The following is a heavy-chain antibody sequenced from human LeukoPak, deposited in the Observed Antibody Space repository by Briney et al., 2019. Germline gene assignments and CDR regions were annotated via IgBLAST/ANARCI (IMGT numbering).Heavy chain of an antibody. Sequence: PGRSLRLSCAASGFTFSSYAFHWVRQAPGKGLEWVATISFDENNKYYADSVKGRFTISRDNSKNTLYLQMNSLRAKDTAVCSCARGYCSSTNCFLDYWGQGTLVTVSS. CDR3: ARGYCSSTNCFLDY. CDR2: ISFDENNK. D-gene: IGHD2-2*01. J-gene: IGHJ4*02. CDR1: GFTFSSYA. V-gene: IGHV3-30-3*01.